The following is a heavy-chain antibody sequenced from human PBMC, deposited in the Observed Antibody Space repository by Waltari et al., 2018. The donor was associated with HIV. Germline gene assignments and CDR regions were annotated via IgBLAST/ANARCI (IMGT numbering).Heavy chain of an antibody. V-gene: IGHV3-9*01. CDR3: VKDGASTIFGVLNGMDV. Sequence: EVQLVESGGGSVQPGRSLRLSCTASGITFADYAMTWVRQPPGKGLEWVSGISWNSGDIAYADSLKGRFTISRDNTKNSLFLQMNSVRVEDTALYYCVKDGASTIFGVLNGMDVWGQGTTVTASS. CDR1: GITFADYA. D-gene: IGHD3-3*01. J-gene: IGHJ6*02. CDR2: ISWNSGDI.